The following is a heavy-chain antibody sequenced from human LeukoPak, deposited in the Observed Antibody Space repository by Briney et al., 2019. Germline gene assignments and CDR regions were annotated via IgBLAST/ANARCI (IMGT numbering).Heavy chain of an antibody. J-gene: IGHJ4*02. CDR1: GYTLTELS. CDR2: FDPEDGET. D-gene: IGHD4-17*01. CDR3: ATPHNYGDYGSFDY. V-gene: IGHV1-24*01. Sequence: ASVKVPCKVSGYTLTELSMHWVRQAPGKGLEWMGGFDPEDGETIYAQKFQGRVTMTEDTSTDTAYMELSSLRSEDTAVYYCATPHNYGDYGSFDYWGQGTLVTVSP.